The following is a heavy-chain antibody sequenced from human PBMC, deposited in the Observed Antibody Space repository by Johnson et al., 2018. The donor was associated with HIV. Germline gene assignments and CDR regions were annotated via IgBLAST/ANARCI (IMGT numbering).Heavy chain of an antibody. V-gene: IGHV3-30*04. CDR1: GFTFSSYA. J-gene: IGHJ3*02. CDR2: ISYDGTNK. Sequence: QVQLVESGGGVVQPGRSLRLSCAASGFTFSSYAMHWVRQAPGKGLEWVAIISYDGTNKYYADSVKGRFTISRDNSKSMLYLQMNSRRAEATAVYYCAREGAWEVRPGAFDIWGQGTTVTVSS. CDR3: AREGAWEVRPGAFDI. D-gene: IGHD1-26*01.